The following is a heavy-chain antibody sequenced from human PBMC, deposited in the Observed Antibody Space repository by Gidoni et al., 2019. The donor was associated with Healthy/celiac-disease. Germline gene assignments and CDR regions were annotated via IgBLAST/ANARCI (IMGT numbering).Heavy chain of an antibody. CDR1: GGSFSGYY. J-gene: IGHJ4*02. D-gene: IGHD2-2*01. CDR3: ASGALGYCSSTSCYRFDY. Sequence: QVQLQQWGAGLLKPSETLSLTCAVYGGSFSGYYWSWIRQPPGKGLEWIGEINHSGSTNYNPSLKSRVTISVDTSKNQFSLKLSSVTAADTAVYYCASGALGYCSSTSCYRFDYWGQGTLVTVSS. CDR2: INHSGST. V-gene: IGHV4-34*01.